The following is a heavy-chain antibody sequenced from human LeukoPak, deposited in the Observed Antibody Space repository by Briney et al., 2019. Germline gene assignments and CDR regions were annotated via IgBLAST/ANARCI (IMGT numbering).Heavy chain of an antibody. Sequence: SETLSLTCTVSGGSISSYYWSWIRQPPGKGLEWIGYINYSGSTNYNPSLKSRVTISVDTSKNQFSLKLSSVTAADTAVYYCATQTGYYNPFDNWDQGTLVTVSS. J-gene: IGHJ4*02. CDR3: ATQTGYYNPFDN. CDR2: INYSGST. CDR1: GGSISSYY. V-gene: IGHV4-59*01. D-gene: IGHD3-9*01.